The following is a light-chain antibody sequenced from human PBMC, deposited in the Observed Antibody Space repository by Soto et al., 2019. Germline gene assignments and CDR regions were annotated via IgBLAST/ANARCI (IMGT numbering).Light chain of an antibody. V-gene: IGKV3-20*01. CDR2: AAS. J-gene: IGKJ1*01. CDR3: QQYDWAPRT. Sequence: EIVLTQSPGTLSLSPGERATLSCRASQSVSSSYLAWYQQKPGQAPRLLIYAASSRATGIPDRFSGSGSGTDFTLTISRLEPEDSAVYYCQQYDWAPRTFGQGTKVDI. CDR1: QSVSSSY.